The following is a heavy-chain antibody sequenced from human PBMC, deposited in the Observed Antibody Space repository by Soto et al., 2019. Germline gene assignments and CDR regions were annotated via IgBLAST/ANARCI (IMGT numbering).Heavy chain of an antibody. Sequence: GGSLILSCAASGFTFSSYGISWIRLSPGKGLEWVSVISGGGDTTYYTPSVRGRFTISRDNSKNTLYLQMNSLRAEDTAVYYCAKDPRGPGITMIVVVTHPLDYWGQGTLVTVSS. CDR3: AKDPRGPGITMIVVVTHPLDY. J-gene: IGHJ4*02. V-gene: IGHV3-23*01. CDR2: ISGGGDTT. D-gene: IGHD3-22*01. CDR1: GFTFSSYG.